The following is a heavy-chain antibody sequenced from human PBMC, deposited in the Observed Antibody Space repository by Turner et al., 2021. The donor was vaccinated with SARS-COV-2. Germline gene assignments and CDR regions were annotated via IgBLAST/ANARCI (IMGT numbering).Heavy chain of an antibody. V-gene: IGHV4-39*01. D-gene: IGHD4-17*01. J-gene: IGHJ4*02. CDR3: ARHSSMTTVPFDY. CDR2: IYYSGNT. Sequence: LQLQESGPGLVKPSETLSLTCAVSGGSIRSSSYYWGWIRQSPGKGLEWIGSIYYSGNTYYSPSLKSRVTISVDTSKNQFSLKLNSGTAADTAVYYCARHSSMTTVPFDYWGQGTLVTVSS. CDR1: GGSIRSSSYY.